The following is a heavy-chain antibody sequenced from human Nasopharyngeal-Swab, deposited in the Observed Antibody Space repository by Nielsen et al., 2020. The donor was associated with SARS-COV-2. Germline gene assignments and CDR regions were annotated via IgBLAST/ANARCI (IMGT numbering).Heavy chain of an antibody. V-gene: IGHV3-21*01. Sequence: ESLKISWAASGFTFSSYSMNWVRQAPGKGLEWVSSISSSSSYIYYADSVKGRFTISRDNAKNSLYLQMNSLRAEDTAVYYCASSGTGALFDYWGQGTLVTVSS. CDR3: ASSGTGALFDY. J-gene: IGHJ4*02. CDR1: GFTFSSYS. D-gene: IGHD1-1*01. CDR2: ISSSSSYI.